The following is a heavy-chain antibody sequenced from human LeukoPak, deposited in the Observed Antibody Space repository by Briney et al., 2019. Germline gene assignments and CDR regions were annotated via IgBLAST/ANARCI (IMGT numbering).Heavy chain of an antibody. J-gene: IGHJ4*02. CDR3: VRDKLWFGEAG. D-gene: IGHD3-10*01. V-gene: IGHV3-74*01. Sequence: GGSLRLSCAGSGFTFSGYWMHWVRQAPGKGLVWVSHINSDGSNTNYADSVKGRFTISRDNAENTLYLEMNSLRPEDTAVYFCVRDKLWFGEAGWGQGTLVTVSS. CDR1: GFTFSGYW. CDR2: INSDGSNT.